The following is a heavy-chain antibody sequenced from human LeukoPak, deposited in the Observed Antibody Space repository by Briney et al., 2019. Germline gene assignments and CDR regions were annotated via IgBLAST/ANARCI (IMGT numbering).Heavy chain of an antibody. D-gene: IGHD6-6*01. CDR2: IKQDGSEK. CDR3: ARDYRSSSGRSIDY. J-gene: IGHJ4*02. V-gene: IGHV3-7*01. Sequence: GGSLRLSCAASGFTFSNYWMCWVRQAPGKGLEWVANIKQDGSEKYYVDSVKGRFTISRDNAKNSLYLQMNSLTTEDTAVYYCARDYRSSSGRSIDYWGQGTLVPVSS. CDR1: GFTFSNYW.